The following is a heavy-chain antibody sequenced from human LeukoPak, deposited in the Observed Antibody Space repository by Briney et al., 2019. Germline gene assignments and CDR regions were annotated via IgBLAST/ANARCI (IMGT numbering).Heavy chain of an antibody. Sequence: GGSLRLSCAASGFPVSSNYISWFRQAPGKGLEWVAVIYSGVITYYADSVKGRFTISSNNSKTTLYLQMTRLRAENTAVYYCAREQCVATAMGLYYYGMDVWGQGTTVTVSS. J-gene: IGHJ6*02. CDR1: GFPVSSNY. CDR2: IYSGVIT. D-gene: IGHD5-18*01. V-gene: IGHV3-53*04. CDR3: AREQCVATAMGLYYYGMDV.